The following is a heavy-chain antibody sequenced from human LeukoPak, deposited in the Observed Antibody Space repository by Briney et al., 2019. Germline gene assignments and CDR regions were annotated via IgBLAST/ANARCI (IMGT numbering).Heavy chain of an antibody. J-gene: IGHJ6*03. CDR3: ARDERHYYGSGSYYGYYYYYYMDV. D-gene: IGHD3-10*01. V-gene: IGHV3-7*01. CDR2: IKQDGSEK. Sequence: GGSLRLSCVASGFTFSSYWMSWVRQAPGKGLEWVANIKQDGSEKYYVDSVKGRFTISRDNAKNSLYLQMNSLRAEDTAVYYCARDERHYYGSGSYYGYYYYYYMDVWGKGTTVTISS. CDR1: GFTFSSYW.